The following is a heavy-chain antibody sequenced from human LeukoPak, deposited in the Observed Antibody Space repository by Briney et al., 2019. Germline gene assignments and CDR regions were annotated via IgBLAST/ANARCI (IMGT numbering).Heavy chain of an antibody. V-gene: IGHV4-61*08. D-gene: IGHD2-15*01. CDR2: IYYSGST. CDR3: ARQPPRPGREPRYCSGGSCYQYYYYYGMDV. J-gene: IGHJ6*02. Sequence: KPSETLSLTCTVSGGSISSGGYYWSWIRQHPGKGLEWIGYIYYSGSTNYNPSLKSRVTISVDTSKNQFSLKLSSVTAADTAVYYCARQPPRPGREPRYCSGGSCYQYYYYYGMDVWGQGTTVTVSS. CDR1: GGSISSGGYY.